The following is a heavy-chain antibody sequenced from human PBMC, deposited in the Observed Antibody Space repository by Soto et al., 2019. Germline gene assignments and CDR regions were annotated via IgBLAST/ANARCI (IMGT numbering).Heavy chain of an antibody. CDR1: GYTFTGYY. Sequence: ASVKVSCKASGYTFTGYYMHWVRQAPGQGLEWMGWINPNSGGTNYAQKFQGWVTMTRDTSISTAYMELSRLRSDDTAVYYCARGYCSSTSCYDWFDPWGQGTLVTVS. CDR2: INPNSGGT. D-gene: IGHD2-2*01. J-gene: IGHJ5*02. CDR3: ARGYCSSTSCYDWFDP. V-gene: IGHV1-2*04.